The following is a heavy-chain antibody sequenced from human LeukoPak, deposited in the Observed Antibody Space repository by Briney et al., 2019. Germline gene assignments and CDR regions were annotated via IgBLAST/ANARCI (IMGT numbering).Heavy chain of an antibody. CDR1: GFTFSIYL. CDR2: IKQDGSEK. V-gene: IGHV3-7*05. J-gene: IGHJ2*01. Sequence: PGGSLRLSCAASGFTFSIYLMSWVRQAPGKGLEWVANIKQDGSEKYYADSVKGRFTISRDNAKNSVYLQMNSLRAEDAAVYYCAKHQTTVTTPDWYFDLWGRGTVVSVSS. D-gene: IGHD4-17*01. CDR3: AKHQTTVTTPDWYFDL.